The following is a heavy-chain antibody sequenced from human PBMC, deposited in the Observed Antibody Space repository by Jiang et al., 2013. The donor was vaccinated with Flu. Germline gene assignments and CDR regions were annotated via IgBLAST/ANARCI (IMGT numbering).Heavy chain of an antibody. CDR3: AKAVNGYFDY. CDR2: IRYSGRDT. Sequence: QLVESGGGVVQPGGSLRLSCAASGFSFSNYGMHWVRQAPGKGLEWVAFIRYSGRDTYYAASVKGRFTISRDNSMNTLYLQMNSLRAEDTAVYYCAKAVNGYFDYWGQGTLVTVSS. CDR1: GFSFSNYG. V-gene: IGHV3-30*02. J-gene: IGHJ4*02. D-gene: IGHD2-8*01.